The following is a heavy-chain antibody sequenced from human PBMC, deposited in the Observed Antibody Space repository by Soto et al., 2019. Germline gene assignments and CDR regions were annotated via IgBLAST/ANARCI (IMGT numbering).Heavy chain of an antibody. CDR3: LVTTSAFDI. V-gene: IGHV3-7*01. Sequence: EVQLVESGGDLAQPGGSLRLSCAASGFTLSNFWVNWVRQAPGKGLEWVANIKQGGIEKNYVAPVRGRFTISRDDTEISLFLQMKNLRAEDTAVYYCLVTTSAFDIWGRGTTVTVSS. J-gene: IGHJ3*02. CDR2: IKQGGIEK. D-gene: IGHD4-17*01. CDR1: GFTLSNFW.